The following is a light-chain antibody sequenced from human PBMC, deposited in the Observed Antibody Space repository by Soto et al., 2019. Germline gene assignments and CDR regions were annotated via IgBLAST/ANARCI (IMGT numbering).Light chain of an antibody. CDR3: QQYSAWPLT. J-gene: IGKJ4*01. CDR1: QTVSSI. V-gene: IGKV3-15*01. Sequence: EIVITQSPATLSVSPGERATLFCRASQTVSSIFLAWYQQKPGQAPRLLIHGASTRATGIPARFSGSGSGTEFTLTISSLQSEDFAVYYCQQYSAWPLTFGGGTKVEIK. CDR2: GAS.